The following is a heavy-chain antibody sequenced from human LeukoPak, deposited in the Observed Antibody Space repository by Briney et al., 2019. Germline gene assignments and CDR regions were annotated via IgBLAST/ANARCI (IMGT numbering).Heavy chain of an antibody. CDR1: GYTFTGYY. D-gene: IGHD6-6*01. V-gene: IGHV1-2*02. CDR3: ARGIAARY. Sequence: ASVKVSCEASGYTFTGYYIHWVRQAPGQGLEWMGWINPNSGGTNYAQKFQGRVTMTRDTSISTAYMELSWLRSDDTAMYYCARGIAARYWGQGTLVTVSS. CDR2: INPNSGGT. J-gene: IGHJ4*02.